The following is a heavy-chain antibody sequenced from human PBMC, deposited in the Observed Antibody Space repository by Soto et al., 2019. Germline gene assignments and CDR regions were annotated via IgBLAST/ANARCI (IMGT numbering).Heavy chain of an antibody. CDR1: GDSITSNSYF. J-gene: IGHJ5*02. CDR3: ARVIAATDTISVWFDP. D-gene: IGHD6-13*01. Sequence: SETLSLTCTVSGDSITSNSYFWAWIRQPPGKGLEWIGSIYYSGTTYYNPSLKSRVTISVDRSKNQFSLKLNSVTAADTAVYYCARVIAATDTISVWFDPWGQGTLVTVYS. CDR2: IYYSGTT. V-gene: IGHV4-39*07.